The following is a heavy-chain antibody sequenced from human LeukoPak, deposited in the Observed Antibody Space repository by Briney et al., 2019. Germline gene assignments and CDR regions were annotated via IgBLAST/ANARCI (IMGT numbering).Heavy chain of an antibody. J-gene: IGHJ3*02. D-gene: IGHD5-18*01. CDR2: IYYSGST. CDR3: ARDGYII. V-gene: IGHV4-59*01. Sequence: SETLSLTCTVSGGSLSSYYWSWLRQPPGKGLEWIGYIYYSGSTNYNPSLKSRVTISVDTSKNQYSLKLSSVTAADTAVYYCARDGYIIWGQGTMVTVSS. CDR1: GGSLSSYY.